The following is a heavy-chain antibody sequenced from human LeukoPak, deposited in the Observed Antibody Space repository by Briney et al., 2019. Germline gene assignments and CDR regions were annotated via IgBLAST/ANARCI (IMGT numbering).Heavy chain of an antibody. CDR3: ARGKLYFDL. J-gene: IGHJ2*01. CDR1: GGSISRGGYF. Sequence: SETLSLTCTDSGGSISRGGYFWNWIRQSPGKGLEWVGYIYHSGTTDYNPSLKSRITISVDRSKNQISLKLSSVTAADTAVYYCARGKLYFDLWGRGTLVTVSS. V-gene: IGHV4-30-2*06. CDR2: IYHSGTT.